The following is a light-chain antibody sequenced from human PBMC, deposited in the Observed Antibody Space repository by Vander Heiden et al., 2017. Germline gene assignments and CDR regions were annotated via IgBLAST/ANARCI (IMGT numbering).Light chain of an antibody. CDR2: GAS. CDR3: QHYTNWP. Sequence: EIVMTQSPATLSVSPGESATLSCRASQSVSSNLAWDQQKPGQAPRLLIYGASTRDTGIQGRFSGSGSGTEFTLTSSSRQSEDFAVYDSQHYTNWPFGPGTKVDIK. V-gene: IGKV3-15*01. J-gene: IGKJ3*01. CDR1: QSVSSN.